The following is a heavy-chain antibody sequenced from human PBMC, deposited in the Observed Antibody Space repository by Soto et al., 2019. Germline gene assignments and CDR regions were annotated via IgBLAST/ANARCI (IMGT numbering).Heavy chain of an antibody. Sequence: PXETLCLTFAVSGCSISSADHYWTLIRQPPGKGLEWIGYISYSGSTSYNPSLKSRVTISVDTSKNQFSLRLSSVTAADTAVYYCARATAYCGRTDCYPFEYWGKGTLVTVPS. CDR2: ISYSGST. CDR3: ARATAYCGRTDCYPFEY. V-gene: IGHV4-30-4*01. J-gene: IGHJ4*02. D-gene: IGHD2-2*01. CDR1: GCSISSADHY.